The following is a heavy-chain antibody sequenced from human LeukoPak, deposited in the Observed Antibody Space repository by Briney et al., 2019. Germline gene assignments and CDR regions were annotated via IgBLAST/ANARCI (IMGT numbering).Heavy chain of an antibody. CDR2: INPSGGST. CDR1: GYTFTSYF. Sequence: ASVKVSCKASGYTFTSYFMHWVRQAPGQGLEWMGVINPSGGSTSYAQKFQGRVTMTRDTSTSTVYMELSSLRSEDTAVYYCARKHYYGSGSRKEYYYYMDVWGKGTTVTISS. V-gene: IGHV1-46*01. CDR3: ARKHYYGSGSRKEYYYYMDV. J-gene: IGHJ6*03. D-gene: IGHD3-10*01.